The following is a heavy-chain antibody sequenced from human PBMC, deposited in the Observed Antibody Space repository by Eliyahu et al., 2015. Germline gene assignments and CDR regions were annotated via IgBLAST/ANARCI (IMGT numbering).Heavy chain of an antibody. Sequence: EVQVVESGGGLVKPGGSLRXSCAASGFAFSNYPMNWFRQAPGEGRECVSSISSSGTDMYYADSVKGRFTISRDNAKNSLYLQMNSLRAEDTAVYYCAKEDTGDSLDYWGQGTLVTVSS. CDR3: AKEDTGDSLDY. D-gene: IGHD2-21*02. CDR1: GFAFSNYP. J-gene: IGHJ4*02. V-gene: IGHV3-21*01. CDR2: ISSSGTDM.